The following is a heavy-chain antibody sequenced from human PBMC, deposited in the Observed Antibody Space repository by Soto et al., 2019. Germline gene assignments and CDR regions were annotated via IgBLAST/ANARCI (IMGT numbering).Heavy chain of an antibody. CDR3: ARGYSGYDYNFDY. J-gene: IGHJ4*02. V-gene: IGHV4-31*03. CDR1: GVVTFSGSYH. D-gene: IGHD5-12*01. CDR2: IFNSGSA. Sequence: SETLSLTCSVFGVVTFSGSYHWSWIRQRPGKGLECLGYIFNSGSAYYNPSLRSRVTISIDTSKDEFSLTLSSVTAADTAVYFCARGYSGYDYNFDYWGQGISVTVSS.